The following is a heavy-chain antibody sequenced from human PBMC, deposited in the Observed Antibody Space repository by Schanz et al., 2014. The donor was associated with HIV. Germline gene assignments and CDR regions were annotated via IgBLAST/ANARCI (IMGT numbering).Heavy chain of an antibody. CDR2: ISYDGSNK. CDR1: GFTFSSYA. J-gene: IGHJ6*02. Sequence: QVQLVESGGGVVQPGRSLRLSCAASGFTFSSYAMHWVRQAAGKGLEWAAVISYDGSNKNYADSVKGRFTISRDNSKNTLYLQMNSLRAEDTAVYYCARDVSHDSSGHYSDYYYGMDVWGQGTTVTVSS. D-gene: IGHD3-22*01. V-gene: IGHV3-30-3*01. CDR3: ARDVSHDSSGHYSDYYYGMDV.